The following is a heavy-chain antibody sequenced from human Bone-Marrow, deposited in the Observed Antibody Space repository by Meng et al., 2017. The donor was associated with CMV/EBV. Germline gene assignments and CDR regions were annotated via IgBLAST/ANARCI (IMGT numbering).Heavy chain of an antibody. CDR3: SRENSGLDS. CDR1: GFTLTNYW. V-gene: IGHV3-7*01. J-gene: IGHJ5*01. CDR2: MNPHGSER. Sequence: GESLKISCAVSGFTLTNYWMDWVRQAPGKGLEWVANMNPHGSERNYVDSVKGRFIISRDSAKNSLYLQLNSLRVEDTAVYYCSRENSGLDSWGQGTLVTVSS.